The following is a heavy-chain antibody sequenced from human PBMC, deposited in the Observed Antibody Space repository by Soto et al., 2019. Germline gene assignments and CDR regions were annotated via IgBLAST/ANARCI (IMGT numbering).Heavy chain of an antibody. V-gene: IGHV3-13*01. Sequence: EVQLVEFGGGLVRPGGSLRLYCAASGFNFNSYDMHWVRQATGKGLEWVAAIGAAGDTYYPGSVEGRFIISRENARNSFYLDMNSLTAVDTAVYYCARGVLGPGDYYYGMDVWGQGTTVTVFS. CDR2: IGAAGDT. CDR3: ARGVLGPGDYYYGMDV. D-gene: IGHD2-8*02. CDR1: GFNFNSYD. J-gene: IGHJ6*02.